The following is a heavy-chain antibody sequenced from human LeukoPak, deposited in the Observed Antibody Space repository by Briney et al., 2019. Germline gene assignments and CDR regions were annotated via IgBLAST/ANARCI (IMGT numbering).Heavy chain of an antibody. J-gene: IGHJ6*02. Sequence: ASVKVSCKASGYAFTGYYMHWVRQAPGQGLEWMGWINPNSGGTNYAQKFQGRVTMTRDTSISTAYMELSRLRSDDTAVYYCARYTIFGVAPPYYYYGMDVWGQGTTVTVSS. CDR1: GYAFTGYY. CDR2: INPNSGGT. V-gene: IGHV1-2*02. CDR3: ARYTIFGVAPPYYYYGMDV. D-gene: IGHD3-3*01.